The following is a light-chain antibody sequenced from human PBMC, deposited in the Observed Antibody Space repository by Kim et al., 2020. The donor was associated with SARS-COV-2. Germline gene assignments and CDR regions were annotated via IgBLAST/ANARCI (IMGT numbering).Light chain of an antibody. Sequence: ASIGDIVTITCRASQLISSYLNWYQQKPGTPPKLLIHAATNLQSGVPSRFSGSGFGTDFTLTISSLQPEDFTTYYCQQSFKAPWTFGQGTKVDIK. V-gene: IGKV1-39*01. CDR1: QLISSY. CDR2: AAT. J-gene: IGKJ1*01. CDR3: QQSFKAPWT.